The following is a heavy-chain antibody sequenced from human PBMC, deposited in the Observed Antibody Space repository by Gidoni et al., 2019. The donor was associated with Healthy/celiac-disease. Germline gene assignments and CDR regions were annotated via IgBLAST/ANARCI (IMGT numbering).Heavy chain of an antibody. CDR1: GYSFTSYW. CDR3: ARLTTPNYYYYYGMDV. Sequence: EVQLVQSGAEVKKPGESLKIACKGSGYSFTSYWIGWVRQMPGKGLEWMGLIYPGDSDTRYSPSFQGQVTISADKSISTAYLQWSSLKASDTAMYYCARLTTPNYYYYYGMDVWGQGTTVTVSS. CDR2: IYPGDSDT. D-gene: IGHD7-27*01. J-gene: IGHJ6*02. V-gene: IGHV5-51*03.